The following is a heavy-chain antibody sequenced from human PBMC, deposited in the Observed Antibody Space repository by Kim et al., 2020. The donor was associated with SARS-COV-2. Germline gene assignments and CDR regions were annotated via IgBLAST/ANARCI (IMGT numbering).Heavy chain of an antibody. CDR1: GFTFSSYS. D-gene: IGHD6-13*01. V-gene: IGHV3-21*01. CDR3: ARGATNSSSWYSYYYYYYGMDV. CDR2: ISSSSSYI. Sequence: GGSLRLSCAASGFTFSSYSMNWVRQAPGKGLEWVSSISSSSSYIYYADSVKGRFTISRDNAKNSLYLQMNSLRAEDTAVYYCARGATNSSSWYSYYYYYYGMDVWGQGTTVTVSS. J-gene: IGHJ6*02.